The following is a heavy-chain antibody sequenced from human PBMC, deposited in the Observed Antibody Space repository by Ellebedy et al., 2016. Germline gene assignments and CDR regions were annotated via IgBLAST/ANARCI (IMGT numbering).Heavy chain of an antibody. CDR3: AVIAAAGPGDFDY. V-gene: IGHV4-34*01. D-gene: IGHD6-13*01. CDR1: GGSFSGYY. CDR2: INHSGST. J-gene: IGHJ4*02. Sequence: SETLSLXXAVYGGSFSGYYWSWIRQPPGKGLEWIGEINHSGSTNYNPSLKSRVTISVDTSKNQFSLKLSSVTAADTAVYYCAVIAAAGPGDFDYWGQGTLVTVSS.